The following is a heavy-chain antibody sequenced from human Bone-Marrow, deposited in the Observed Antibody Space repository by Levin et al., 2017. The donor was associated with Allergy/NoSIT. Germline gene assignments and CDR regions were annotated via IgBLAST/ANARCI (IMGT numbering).Heavy chain of an antibody. CDR1: GFLFTHYW. V-gene: IGHV5-51*01. Sequence: RGESLKISCQGSGFLFTHYWIGWVRQMPGKGLEWMGIIYGGDSERRYSPSFQGHVTMSADNSISTAYLHWSSLRASDTAIYYCARIGGYAGYDYPFDSWGQGTLVTVSS. D-gene: IGHD5-12*01. J-gene: IGHJ4*02. CDR2: IYGGDSER. CDR3: ARIGGYAGYDYPFDS.